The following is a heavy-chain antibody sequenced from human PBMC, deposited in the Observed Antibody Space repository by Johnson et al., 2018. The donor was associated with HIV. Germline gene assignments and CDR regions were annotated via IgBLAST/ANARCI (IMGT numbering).Heavy chain of an antibody. Sequence: VQLVESGGGLIQPGGSLRLSCAASEFTFSKYAMSWVRQAPGKGLEWVSGIYSGGSTYYADSVKGRFTISRDNSKNTLYLQMNSLRAEDTAVYYCATGSPTVTTNAFDIWGQGTMVTVSS. CDR3: ATGSPTVTTNAFDI. V-gene: IGHV3-66*01. CDR1: EFTFSKYA. D-gene: IGHD4-17*01. CDR2: IYSGGST. J-gene: IGHJ3*02.